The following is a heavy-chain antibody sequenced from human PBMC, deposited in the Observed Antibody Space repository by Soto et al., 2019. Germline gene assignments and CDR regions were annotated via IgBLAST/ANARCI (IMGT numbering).Heavy chain of an antibody. D-gene: IGHD3-3*01. Sequence: QVQLVQSGAEVKKPGASVKVSCKASGYTFTSYDINWVRQATGQGLEWMGWMNPNSGNTGYAQKFKGRVTMTRNTSISTAYMELSSLRSEDTAVYYCARVGPRITIFGVVIEIEAFDIWGQGTMVTVSS. V-gene: IGHV1-8*01. CDR3: ARVGPRITIFGVVIEIEAFDI. CDR1: GYTFTSYD. J-gene: IGHJ3*02. CDR2: MNPNSGNT.